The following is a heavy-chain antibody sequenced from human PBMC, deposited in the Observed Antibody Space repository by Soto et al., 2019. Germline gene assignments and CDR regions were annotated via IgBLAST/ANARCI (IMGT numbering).Heavy chain of an antibody. Sequence: EVQLVESGGGLVQPGGSLGLSCAASGFTFSSYWMSWVRLAPGKGLEWVAHIKQSGSDRYYVDSVRGRFPISRDNAKNSLYLQMNSLRVEDTAMYYCASVKSWAVSPWGQGTLVTVSS. V-gene: IGHV3-7*01. CDR3: ASVKSWAVSP. J-gene: IGHJ5*02. CDR2: IKQSGSDR. CDR1: GFTFSSYW. D-gene: IGHD3-10*01.